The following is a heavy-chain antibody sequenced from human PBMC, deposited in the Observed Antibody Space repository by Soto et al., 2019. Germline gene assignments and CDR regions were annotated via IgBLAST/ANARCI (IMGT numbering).Heavy chain of an antibody. Sequence: SETLSLTCTVSGGSIRSSSHYWGWIRQPPGKGLEWIGSIYYSGSTYYNPSLKSRVTISVDTSKNQFSLKLSSVTAADTAVYYCARLAILHNWFDPWGQGTLVTVSS. D-gene: IGHD3-3*01. CDR1: GGSIRSSSHY. J-gene: IGHJ5*02. V-gene: IGHV4-39*01. CDR2: IYYSGST. CDR3: ARLAILHNWFDP.